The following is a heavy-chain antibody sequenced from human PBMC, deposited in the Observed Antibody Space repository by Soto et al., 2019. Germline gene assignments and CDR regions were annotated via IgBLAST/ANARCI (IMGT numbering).Heavy chain of an antibody. CDR2: INAGNGNT. CDR3: ARDRSYDDAYWWLDY. D-gene: IGHD3-16*01. Sequence: ASVKVSCKASGYTFTCYAMHWVRQAPGQRLEWMGRINAGNGNTRYSQKFQGRVTITRDTSASTAYMELSSLRSDDTAVYYCARDRSYDDAYWWLDYWGQGAQVTVSS. V-gene: IGHV1-3*01. J-gene: IGHJ4*02. CDR1: GYTFTCYA.